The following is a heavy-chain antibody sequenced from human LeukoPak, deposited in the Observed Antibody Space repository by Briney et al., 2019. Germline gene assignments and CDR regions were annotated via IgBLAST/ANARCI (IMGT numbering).Heavy chain of an antibody. V-gene: IGHV3-74*01. CDR3: ARDLSFSPDY. CDR2: ISPDGDFK. Sequence: GGSLRLSCAASGFTLSSYAMSWVRQAPGKGLVWVSHISPDGDFKDYADSVKGRFIISRDNAKNTLFLQMNRLRAEDTALYFCARDLSFSPDYWGQGTLVTVSS. J-gene: IGHJ4*02. CDR1: GFTLSSYA.